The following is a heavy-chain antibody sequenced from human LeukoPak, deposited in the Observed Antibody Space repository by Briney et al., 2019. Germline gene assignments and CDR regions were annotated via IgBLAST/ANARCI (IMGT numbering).Heavy chain of an antibody. CDR3: AKAFREFGTSSSYSSFDT. Sequence: GGSLRLSCAASGFTFSSYEMNWVRQAPGKGLEWVSGVSYTRVATYYADSVKSRFTISRDDSQNILYLQMNGLRAEDTAVYFCAKAFREFGTSSSYSSFDTWGQGTMVTVSS. V-gene: IGHV3-23*01. J-gene: IGHJ3*02. CDR2: VSYTRVAT. CDR1: GFTFSSYE. D-gene: IGHD5-18*01.